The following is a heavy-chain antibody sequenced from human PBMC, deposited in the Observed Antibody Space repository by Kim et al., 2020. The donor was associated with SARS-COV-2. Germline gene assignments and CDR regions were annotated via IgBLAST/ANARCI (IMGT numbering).Heavy chain of an antibody. CDR3: AKDGPGSTYAPDY. Sequence: GGSLRLSCAASGLTFSSYGMHWVRQAPGKGLEWVALISSDGNDKYYVDSVKGRFTISRDNSKSTVFLQMNSLTIKDTAVYYCAKDGPGSTYAPDYWGQGTLVTVSS. CDR2: ISSDGNDK. D-gene: IGHD2-2*01. V-gene: IGHV3-30*18. J-gene: IGHJ4*02. CDR1: GLTFSSYG.